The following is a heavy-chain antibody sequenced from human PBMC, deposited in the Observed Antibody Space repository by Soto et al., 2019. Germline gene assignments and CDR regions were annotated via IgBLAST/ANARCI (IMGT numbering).Heavy chain of an antibody. J-gene: IGHJ2*01. CDR2: IRSKSYGKTT. Sequence: GGSLRLSCSTSGFTFGDYGMTWFRQAPGKGLEWVGLIRSKSYGKTTEYAASATDRFTISRDDSKRIAYLQMNILKADDTAVYYCTRERWDYGDPKWYSDLWGRGTLVTVSS. CDR3: TRERWDYGDPKWYSDL. V-gene: IGHV3-49*03. D-gene: IGHD4-17*01. CDR1: GFTFGDYG.